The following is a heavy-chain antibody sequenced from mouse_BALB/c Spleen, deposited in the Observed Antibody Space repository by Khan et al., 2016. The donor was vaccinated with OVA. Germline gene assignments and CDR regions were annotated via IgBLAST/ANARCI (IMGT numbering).Heavy chain of an antibody. V-gene: IGHV1-77*01. CDR1: GYTFTDYI. D-gene: IGHD1-1*01. CDR3: ARGGYSVFAY. CDR2: IFPGSGTP. J-gene: IGHJ3*01. Sequence: QVQLQQSIPELVNPGASLKVSCKASGYTFTDYIIGWVKQSTRQGLEWIGDIFPGSGTPYYNEKFKGKATLTADKSSNTAYMQLSSLTSEDSAVYFCARGGYSVFAYWGQGTLVTVSA.